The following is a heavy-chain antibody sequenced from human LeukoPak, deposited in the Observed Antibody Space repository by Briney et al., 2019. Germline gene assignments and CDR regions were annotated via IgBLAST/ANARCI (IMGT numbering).Heavy chain of an antibody. CDR2: IYNSGRT. D-gene: IGHD3-9*01. V-gene: IGHV4-61*02. CDR1: GDSIGNDAHY. J-gene: IGHJ4*02. Sequence: SETLSLTCTVSGDSIGNDAHYRSWLRQSAGQGLEWLGRIYNSGRTAYNPSLKNRATMSLDTSKNQFSLKLSSVTAADTAVYYCARKDYDILTGEDYWGQGTLVTVSS. CDR3: ARKDYDILTGEDY.